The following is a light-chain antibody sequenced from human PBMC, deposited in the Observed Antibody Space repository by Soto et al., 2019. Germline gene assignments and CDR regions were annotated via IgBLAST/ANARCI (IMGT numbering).Light chain of an antibody. CDR1: ESLVHSDGNTY. V-gene: IGKV2-24*01. CDR3: MHTTQSVYT. Sequence: DIVMTQTPLFSPVTLGQPASISCRSSESLVHSDGNTYLSWLHQRPGQPPRLLIYRISNRLSGVPERFSGSGAGTDFTLKICRVEAEDVGVYYCMHTTQSVYTFGQGTKLEI. CDR2: RIS. J-gene: IGKJ2*01.